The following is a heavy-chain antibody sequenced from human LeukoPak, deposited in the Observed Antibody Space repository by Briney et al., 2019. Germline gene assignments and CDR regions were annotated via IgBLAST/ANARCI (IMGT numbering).Heavy chain of an antibody. CDR1: GGTFSNFA. Sequence: SVKVSCKASGGTFSNFAISWVRQAPGQGLEWMGGIIPILGTASYAQKFQGRVTIIADESTSTGYMELSSLRSEDTAMYYCAIVVSSFSYYFDQWGQGTLVTVSS. D-gene: IGHD2/OR15-2a*01. J-gene: IGHJ4*02. CDR3: AIVVSSFSYYFDQ. V-gene: IGHV1-69*13. CDR2: IIPILGTA.